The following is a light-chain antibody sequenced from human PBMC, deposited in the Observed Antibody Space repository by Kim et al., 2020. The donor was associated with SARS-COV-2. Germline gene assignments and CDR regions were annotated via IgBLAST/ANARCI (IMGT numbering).Light chain of an antibody. CDR3: SAWDSSLSAWV. CDR2: RNN. CDR1: SNNVGNQG. J-gene: IGLJ3*02. V-gene: IGLV10-54*01. Sequence: QAGLTQPPSVSKGLRQTATLTCTGNSNNVGNQGTTWLQQHQGHPPKLLSYRNNNRPSGISERLSASRSGNTASLTIIRLQPEDEADYYCSAWDSSLSAWVFGGGTQLTVL.